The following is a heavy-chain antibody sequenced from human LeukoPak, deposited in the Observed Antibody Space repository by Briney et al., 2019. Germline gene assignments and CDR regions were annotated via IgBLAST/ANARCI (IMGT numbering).Heavy chain of an antibody. CDR1: GFTFSSYW. CDR3: ATSVEMATADY. J-gene: IGHJ4*02. CDR2: INSDGSST. V-gene: IGHV3-74*01. D-gene: IGHD5-24*01. Sequence: GGSLRLSCAASGFTFSSYWMHWVRQAPGKGLVWVSRINSDGSSTSYADSVKGRFTISRDNAKNTLYLQMNSPRAEDTAVYYCATSVEMATADYWGQGTLVTVSS.